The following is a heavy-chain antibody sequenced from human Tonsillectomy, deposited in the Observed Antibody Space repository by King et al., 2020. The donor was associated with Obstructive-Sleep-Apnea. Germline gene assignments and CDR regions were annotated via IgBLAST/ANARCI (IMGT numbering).Heavy chain of an antibody. CDR3: AVEHYGGNLDY. CDR2: IYYSGIT. CDR1: ADSISSGHYY. Sequence: QLQESGPGLVKPSETLSLTCTVSADSISSGHYYWGWIRQSPGKGLEWIGNIYYSGITYYNPSLKSRVSISVDTSKNQFSLKLSSVTAADTSVYYCAVEHYGGNLDYWGQGTLVTVSS. V-gene: IGHV4-39*07. J-gene: IGHJ4*02. D-gene: IGHD4-23*01.